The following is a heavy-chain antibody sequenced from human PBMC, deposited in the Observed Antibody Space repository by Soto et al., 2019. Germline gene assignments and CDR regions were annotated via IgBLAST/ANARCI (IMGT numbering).Heavy chain of an antibody. D-gene: IGHD5-18*01. Sequence: SETLSLTCTVSGGSISSAAYYWSWIRQHPGKCLEWIGYISHSGSTYYTPSLKSRVIISADTSKNQFSVNLTSVTAADTAVYYCAREYTYGSNFFDCWGQGALVTVSS. V-gene: IGHV4-31*03. CDR3: AREYTYGSNFFDC. J-gene: IGHJ4*02. CDR1: GGSISSAAYY. CDR2: ISHSGST.